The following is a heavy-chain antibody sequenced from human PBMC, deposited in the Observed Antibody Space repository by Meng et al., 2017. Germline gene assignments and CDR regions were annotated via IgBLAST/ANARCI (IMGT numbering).Heavy chain of an antibody. J-gene: IGHJ4*02. CDR1: GCPISSYY. CDR2: IYTSGST. Sequence: LSCTVFGCPISSYYWSWIRQPAGKGLEWIGRIYTSGSTNYNPSLKSRVTMSVDTSKNQFSLNLSSVTAADTAVYYCARGSMVRGVIPLYWGQGTLVTVSS. V-gene: IGHV4-4*07. D-gene: IGHD3-10*01. CDR3: ARGSMVRGVIPLY.